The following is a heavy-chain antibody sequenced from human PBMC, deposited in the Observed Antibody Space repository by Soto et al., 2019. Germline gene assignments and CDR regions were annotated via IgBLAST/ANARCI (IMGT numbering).Heavy chain of an antibody. Sequence: EVQLVESGGGLIRPGGSLRLSCAASGLTVSSNYMNWVRQAPGKGLEWVSLIYTGGGTYYADSVKGRFTVSRDNSKNTLYLQMNSLRAEDTAVYYCARMGQWRVPGDYYYGMDVWGQGTSVTVSS. CDR2: IYTGGGT. V-gene: IGHV3-53*01. D-gene: IGHD6-19*01. CDR3: ARMGQWRVPGDYYYGMDV. J-gene: IGHJ6*02. CDR1: GLTVSSNY.